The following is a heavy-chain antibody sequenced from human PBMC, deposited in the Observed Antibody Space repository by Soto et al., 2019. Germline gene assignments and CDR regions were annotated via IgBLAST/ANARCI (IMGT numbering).Heavy chain of an antibody. Sequence: GGSLRLSCAASGFTFSSYSMNWVRQAPGKGLEWVSSISRSSSYIYYADSVKGRFTISRDNAKNSLYLQMNSLRAEDTAVYYCARQRYYGSGNDYYYYGLDVWGQGTTSTVSS. CDR2: ISRSSSYI. D-gene: IGHD3-10*01. J-gene: IGHJ6*02. CDR1: GFTFSSYS. V-gene: IGHV3-21*01. CDR3: ARQRYYGSGNDYYYYGLDV.